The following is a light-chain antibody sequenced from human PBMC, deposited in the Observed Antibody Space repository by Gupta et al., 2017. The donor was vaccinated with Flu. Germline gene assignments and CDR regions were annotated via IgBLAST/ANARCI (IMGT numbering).Light chain of an antibody. J-gene: IGLJ2*01. CDR1: SSNCGRNA. CDR2: SNN. Sequence: QSAMTQPPSVSATPGQRVTISCSGRSSNCGRNAVTWYQQVPRTAPKLLVHSNNRRPSGVPDPFSGAKSDTSASLAIDGLQSEDEGDYHCKAWDDSVNGPVFGGGTKLTVL. V-gene: IGLV1-44*01. CDR3: KAWDDSVNGPV.